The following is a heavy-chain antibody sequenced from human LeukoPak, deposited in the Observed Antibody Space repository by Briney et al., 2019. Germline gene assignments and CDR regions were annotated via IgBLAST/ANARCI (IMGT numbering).Heavy chain of an antibody. Sequence: SETLSLTCTVSGGSISSYYWSWIRQPPGKGLEWIGYIYYSGSTNYNPSLKSRVTISVDTSKNQFSLKLSSVTAADTAVYYCARDGLGGNWFDPWGQGTLVTVSS. CDR2: IYYSGST. D-gene: IGHD2-15*01. V-gene: IGHV4-59*01. CDR1: GGSISSYY. CDR3: ARDGLGGNWFDP. J-gene: IGHJ5*02.